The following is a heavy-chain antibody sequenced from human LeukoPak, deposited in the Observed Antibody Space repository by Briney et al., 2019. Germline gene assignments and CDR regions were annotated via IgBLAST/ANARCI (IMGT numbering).Heavy chain of an antibody. D-gene: IGHD6-13*01. V-gene: IGHV3-15*01. CDR3: TTHRGYSSSPTFDY. CDR1: GFTFSIAS. Sequence: PGGSLRLSCAASGFTFSIASMSWVRQAPGKGLEWVGQIKTKTDGGTTDHAAPVKGRFTVSRDDSKNTLYLQMSSLKTEDTAVYYCTTHRGYSSSPTFDYWGQGTLATVSS. J-gene: IGHJ4*02. CDR2: IKTKTDGGTT.